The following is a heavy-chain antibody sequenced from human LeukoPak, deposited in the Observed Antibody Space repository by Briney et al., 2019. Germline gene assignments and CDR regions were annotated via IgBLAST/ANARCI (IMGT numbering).Heavy chain of an antibody. CDR3: VSHSDSLTSYCFDY. CDR2: IYSGGDT. D-gene: IGHD3-9*01. J-gene: IGHJ4*02. CDR1: GFTVSNNY. V-gene: IGHV3-53*01. Sequence: GGSLRLSCAASGFTVSNNYMSWVRQAPGNGLEWVSIIYSGGDTYYADSVKGRFTISRDNSKNTMSLQMNSLRADDTAVYYCVSHSDSLTSYCFDYWGQGTLVTVSS.